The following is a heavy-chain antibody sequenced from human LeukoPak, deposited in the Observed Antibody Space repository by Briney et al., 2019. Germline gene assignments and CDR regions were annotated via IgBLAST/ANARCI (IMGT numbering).Heavy chain of an antibody. CDR3: ARDRSGLEVTMIVADAFDI. J-gene: IGHJ3*02. CDR2: IIPIFGTA. Sequence: ASVKVSCKASGGTFSSYAISWVRQAPGQGLEWMGGIIPIFGTANYAQKFQGRVTITTDESRSTAYMELSSLRSEDTAVYYCARDRSGLEVTMIVADAFDIWGQGTMVTVSS. V-gene: IGHV1-69*05. CDR1: GGTFSSYA. D-gene: IGHD3-22*01.